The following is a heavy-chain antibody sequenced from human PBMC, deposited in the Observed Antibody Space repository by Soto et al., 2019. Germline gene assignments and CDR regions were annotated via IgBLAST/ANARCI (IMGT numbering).Heavy chain of an antibody. CDR1: GRSFSGYY. V-gene: IGHV4-34*01. J-gene: IGHJ2*01. D-gene: IGHD5-18*01. Sequence: WGSLPFTCAVCGRSFSGYYWSWIRQPPGNGLEWLGEINHSGSTNYNPPLKSRVTISVDTAKNKFSLKMSSVTAAEKAVYSCARERMQIWCAGGYWYFDIWGPGTLV. CDR2: INHSGST. CDR3: ARERMQIWCAGGYWYFDI.